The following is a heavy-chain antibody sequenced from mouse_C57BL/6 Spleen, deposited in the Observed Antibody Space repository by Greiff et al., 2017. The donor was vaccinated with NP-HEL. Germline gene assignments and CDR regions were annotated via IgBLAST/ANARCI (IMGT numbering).Heavy chain of an antibody. V-gene: IGHV5-9-1*02. CDR2: ISSGGDYI. J-gene: IGHJ2*01. CDR1: GFTFSSYA. CDR3: TRDGFITTVVAPYFDY. Sequence: DVHLVESGEGLVKPGGSLKLSCAASGFTFSSYAMSWVRQTPEKRLEWVAYISSGGDYIYYADTVKGRFTISRDNARNTLYLQMSSLKSEDTAMYYCTRDGFITTVVAPYFDYWGQGTTLTVSS. D-gene: IGHD1-1*01.